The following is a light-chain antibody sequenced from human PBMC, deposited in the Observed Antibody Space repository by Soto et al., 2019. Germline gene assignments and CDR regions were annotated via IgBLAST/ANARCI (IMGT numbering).Light chain of an antibody. J-gene: IGKJ4*01. CDR1: QGISRW. CDR3: QQYKSYSLT. CDR2: DAS. V-gene: IGKV1-5*01. Sequence: DIQMTQSPSTLSASVGDRVTITCRASQGISRWLAWYQEKPGKAPDLLIHDASTLESGVPSRYSGSGYGPEFTLTINSLQPDDFATYYCQQYKSYSLTSGGGTKVEIK.